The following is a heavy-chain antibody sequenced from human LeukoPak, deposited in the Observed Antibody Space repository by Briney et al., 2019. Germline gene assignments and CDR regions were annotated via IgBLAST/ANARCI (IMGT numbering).Heavy chain of an antibody. CDR2: ISSSSSYI. V-gene: IGHV3-21*01. Sequence: GGSLRLSCAASGFTFSSYSMNWVRQAPGKWLEWVSSISSSSSYIYYADSVKGRFTISRDNAKNSLYLQMNSLRAEDTAVYYCARGLADLGFLGFDPWGQGTLVTVSS. D-gene: IGHD3-16*01. CDR3: ARGLADLGFLGFDP. J-gene: IGHJ5*02. CDR1: GFTFSSYS.